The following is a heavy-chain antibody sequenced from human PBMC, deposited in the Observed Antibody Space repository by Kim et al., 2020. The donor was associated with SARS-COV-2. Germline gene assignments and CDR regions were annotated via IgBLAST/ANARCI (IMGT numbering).Heavy chain of an antibody. CDR3: ARLLGIAVAVAH. Sequence: GGSLRLSCAASGFTFSSYSMNWVRQAPGKGLEWVSSISSSSSYIYYADSVKGRFTISRDNAKNSLYLQMNSLRAEDTAVYYCARLLGIAVAVAHWGQGTLVTVSS. CDR1: GFTFSSYS. J-gene: IGHJ5*02. D-gene: IGHD6-19*01. V-gene: IGHV3-21*04. CDR2: ISSSSSYI.